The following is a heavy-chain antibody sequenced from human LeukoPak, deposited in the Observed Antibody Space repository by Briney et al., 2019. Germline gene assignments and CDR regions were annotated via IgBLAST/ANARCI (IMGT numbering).Heavy chain of an antibody. J-gene: IGHJ4*02. V-gene: IGHV1-46*01. CDR2: INPSGGST. D-gene: IGHD3-3*01. CDR1: GYTFTSYY. Sequence: GASVKVSCKASGYTFTSYYMHWVRQAPGQGLEWMGLINPSGGSTSYAQKFQGRVTMTRDTSTSTVYMELSSLRSEDTAVYYCAREGHLTIFGAGRGYYFDYWGRGTLVTVSS. CDR3: AREGHLTIFGAGRGYYFDY.